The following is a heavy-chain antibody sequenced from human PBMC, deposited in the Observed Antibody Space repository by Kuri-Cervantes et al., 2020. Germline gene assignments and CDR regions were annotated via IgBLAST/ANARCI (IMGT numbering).Heavy chain of an antibody. CDR2: IKQDGSEK. V-gene: IGHV3-7*01. CDR1: GFTFSSYW. J-gene: IGHJ5*02. CDR3: ASSERMLSNWFDP. Sequence: GESLKISCAASGFTFSSYWMSWVRQAPGKGLEWVANIKQDGSEKYYVDSVKGRFTISRDNSKNTLYLQMNSLRAEDTAVYYCASSERMLSNWFDPWGQGTRVT. D-gene: IGHD3-10*02.